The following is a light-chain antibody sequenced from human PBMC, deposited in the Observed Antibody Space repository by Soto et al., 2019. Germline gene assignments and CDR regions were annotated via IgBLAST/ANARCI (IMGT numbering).Light chain of an antibody. CDR1: KSDIGVYDF. CDR3: SSYTSTNTPYV. V-gene: IGLV2-8*01. CDR2: EVV. Sequence: QSALTQPPSASGSPGQSVTISCTGTKSDIGVYDFVSWYQHHPGKAPRLIIYEVVQRPSGVPDRFSGSKSGNTSSLTVSGLQAADEAYYYCSSYTSTNTPYVFGTGTKVTVL. J-gene: IGLJ1*01.